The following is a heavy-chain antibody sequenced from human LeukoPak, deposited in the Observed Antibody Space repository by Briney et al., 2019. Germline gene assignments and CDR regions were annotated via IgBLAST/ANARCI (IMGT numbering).Heavy chain of an antibody. J-gene: IGHJ4*02. D-gene: IGHD3-10*01. V-gene: IGHV1-46*01. Sequence: GASVKVSCKASGYTLTSYYLHWVRQAPGQGLEWMAIINPSGGSTSHAQKFQGRVTMTRDTSASTVYMELSSLRSEDTAVYYCASGEHFDYWGQGTLVTVSS. CDR1: GYTLTSYY. CDR3: ASGEHFDY. CDR2: INPSGGST.